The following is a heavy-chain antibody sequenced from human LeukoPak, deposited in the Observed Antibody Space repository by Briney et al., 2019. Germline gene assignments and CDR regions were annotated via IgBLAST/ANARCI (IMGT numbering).Heavy chain of an antibody. J-gene: IGHJ3*02. V-gene: IGHV3-30*04. D-gene: IGHD3-10*01. CDR3: ANLGYYGSGSYYVSDAFDI. CDR2: ISYDGSNK. Sequence: GGSLRLSCAASGFTFSSYAMHWVRQAPGKGLEWVAVISYDGSNKYYADSVKGRFTISRDNSKNTLYLQMNSLRAEDTAVYYCANLGYYGSGSYYVSDAFDIWGQGTMVTVSS. CDR1: GFTFSSYA.